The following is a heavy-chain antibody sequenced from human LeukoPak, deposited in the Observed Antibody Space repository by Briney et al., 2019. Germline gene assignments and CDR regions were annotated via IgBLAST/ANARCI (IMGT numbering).Heavy chain of an antibody. CDR1: VCTLSSYY. CDR2: IIPIFGTA. CDR3: ARYIVVVVAANAEWFDP. V-gene: IGHV1-69*01. J-gene: IGHJ5*02. D-gene: IGHD2-15*01. Sequence: SVNLSCKPSVCTLSSYYIIWVRQAPGQGLEWMGGIIPIFGTAIYAQKFQGRVTITADESTSTAYMELSSLRSEDTAVYYCARYIVVVVAANAEWFDPWGQGTLVTVSS.